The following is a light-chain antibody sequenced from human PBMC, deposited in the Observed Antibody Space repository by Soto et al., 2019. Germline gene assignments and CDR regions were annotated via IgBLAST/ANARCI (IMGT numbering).Light chain of an antibody. Sequence: DIQMTQSPSTLSASVGDRVTIACRASQSISTWLAWYQQKPGKAPKLLIYKASILESGVPSRFSGSGSATEFTLTISSLQPEAFASYYCQQYETFPLTFGGGTKVEIK. J-gene: IGKJ4*01. CDR3: QQYETFPLT. CDR2: KAS. V-gene: IGKV1-5*03. CDR1: QSISTW.